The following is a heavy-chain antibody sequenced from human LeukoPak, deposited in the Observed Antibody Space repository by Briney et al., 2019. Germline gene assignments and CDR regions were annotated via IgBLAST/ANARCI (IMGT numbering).Heavy chain of an antibody. CDR2: IQAGGDEK. J-gene: IGHJ4*02. V-gene: IGHV3-30*02. CDR3: ARDTPGYGGDDFDY. CDR1: GFTFSTYD. Sequence: GGSLRLSCAASGFTFSTYDMHWVRQAPGKGLEWMTFIQAGGDEKYYAESVKGRFTVSRDNSKNTLYLQMNSLRAEDTAVYYCARDTPGYGGDDFDYWGQGALVTVSS. D-gene: IGHD4-23*01.